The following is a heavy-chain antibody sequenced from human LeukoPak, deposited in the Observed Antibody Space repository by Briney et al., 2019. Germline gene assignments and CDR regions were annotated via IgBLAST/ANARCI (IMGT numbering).Heavy chain of an antibody. V-gene: IGHV3-30*04. CDR2: ISYDGSNK. D-gene: IGHD4-17*01. CDR3: ARGYGDLLFDY. J-gene: IGHJ4*02. Sequence: GGSLRLSCAASGFTFSGYAMHWVRPAPGKGLEWVAVISYDGSNKYYADSVKGRFTISRDNSKNTLYLQMNSLRVEDTAVYYCARGYGDLLFDYWGQGTLVTVSS. CDR1: GFTFSGYA.